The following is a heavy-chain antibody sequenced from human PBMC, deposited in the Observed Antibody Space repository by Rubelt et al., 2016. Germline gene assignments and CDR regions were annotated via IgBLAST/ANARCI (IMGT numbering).Heavy chain of an antibody. Sequence: GKGLEWVANIKPDGREKFYVDSVKGRFTISRDNAKNSLSLQMNSLRVEDTAVYYCARDPVGTTVRHFDYWGQGTLVTVSS. J-gene: IGHJ4*02. CDR2: IKPDGREK. V-gene: IGHV3-7*01. D-gene: IGHD1-26*01. CDR3: ARDPVGTTVRHFDY.